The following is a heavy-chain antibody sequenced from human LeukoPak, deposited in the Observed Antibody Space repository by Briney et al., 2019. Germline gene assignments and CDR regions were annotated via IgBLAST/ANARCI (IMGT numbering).Heavy chain of an antibody. CDR3: ARDDDVSRRELPPNFDY. D-gene: IGHD1-26*01. V-gene: IGHV1-69*13. Sequence: SVKVSCKASGGTFSSYAISWVRQAPGQGLEWMGGIIPIFGTANYAQKFQGRVTITADESTSTAYMELSSLRSEDTAVYYCARDDDVSRRELPPNFDYWGQGTLVTVSS. J-gene: IGHJ4*02. CDR1: GGTFSSYA. CDR2: IIPIFGTA.